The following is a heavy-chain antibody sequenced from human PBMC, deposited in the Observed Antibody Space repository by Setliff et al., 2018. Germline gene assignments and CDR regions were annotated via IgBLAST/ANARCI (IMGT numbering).Heavy chain of an antibody. D-gene: IGHD3-16*01. V-gene: IGHV4-59*10. CDR3: ARSMIQRNYYCGLDV. CDR1: GGSFSNYY. J-gene: IGHJ6*02. Sequence: SETLSLTCTVYGGSFSNYYWSWIRQPPGKGLEWIGRIYSNENTNYNPSLKSRVTMSIDTSKNQLSLKLSSVTAADTAVYYCARSMIQRNYYCGLDVWGQGTTVTVSS. CDR2: IYSNENT.